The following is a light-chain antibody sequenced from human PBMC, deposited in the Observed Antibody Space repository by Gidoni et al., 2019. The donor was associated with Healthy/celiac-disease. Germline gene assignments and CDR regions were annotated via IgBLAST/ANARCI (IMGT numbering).Light chain of an antibody. J-gene: IGLJ3*02. CDR1: SSDVGGYNY. V-gene: IGLV2-14*01. CDR2: DVS. Sequence: QSALTQPASVSGSPGQSITISCTGTSSDVGGYNYVSWYQQHPVKAPKLMIYDVSKRPSGVSNRFSGSKSGNTASLTISGLQAEDEADYYCSSYTSSSTPWVFGGGTKLTVL. CDR3: SSYTSSSTPWV.